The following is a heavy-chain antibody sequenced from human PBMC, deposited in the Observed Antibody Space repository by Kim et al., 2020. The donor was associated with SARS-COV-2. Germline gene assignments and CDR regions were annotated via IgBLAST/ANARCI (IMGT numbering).Heavy chain of an antibody. CDR2: ISYDGSNK. V-gene: IGHV3-30*03. J-gene: IGHJ4*02. CDR1: GFTFSSYG. CDR3: ARKGYYGSGSYFPFAY. D-gene: IGHD3-10*01. Sequence: GGSLRLSCAASGFTFSSYGMHWVRQAPGKGLEWVAVISYDGSNKYYADSVKGRFTISRHNSKNTLYLQMNSLRAEDTAVYYCARKGYYGSGSYFPFAYWGQGTLVTVSS.